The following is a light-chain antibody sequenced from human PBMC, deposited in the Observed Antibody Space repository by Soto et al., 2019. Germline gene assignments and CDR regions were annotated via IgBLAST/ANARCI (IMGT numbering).Light chain of an antibody. CDR3: QQYDNWPVT. J-gene: IGKJ4*01. CDR2: GAS. CDR1: QSVSNN. V-gene: IGKV3D-15*01. Sequence: EIVLTQSPGPLSLSPGERATLSCRSSQSVSNNYLAWYQQKPGQAPRLLIYGASNRATGIPARFSGSGSGTECTLTINSLQSEDVAVYYCQQYDNWPVTFGGGTKVDIK.